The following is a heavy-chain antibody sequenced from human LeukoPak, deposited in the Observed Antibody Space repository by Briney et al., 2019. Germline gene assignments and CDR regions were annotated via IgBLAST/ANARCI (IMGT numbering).Heavy chain of an antibody. Sequence: ASVKVSCKASGYTFNTYGIIWERHAPGQGLEWMGWISAYNGDTTYAQKLQGRVTLTTDASTSTAYMELRSLRSDDTAVYYCARESTGGSLEIDYWGQGTLVTVSS. CDR3: ARESTGGSLEIDY. D-gene: IGHD2-8*02. CDR1: GYTFNTYG. V-gene: IGHV1-18*01. J-gene: IGHJ4*02. CDR2: ISAYNGDT.